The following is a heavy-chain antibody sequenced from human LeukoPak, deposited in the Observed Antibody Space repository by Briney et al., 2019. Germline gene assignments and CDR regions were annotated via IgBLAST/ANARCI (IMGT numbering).Heavy chain of an antibody. D-gene: IGHD1-26*01. CDR3: AKVGVGATSYYYYYMDV. CDR1: GFTFSTYW. CDR2: IKHDGSDK. Sequence: GGSLRLSCAASGFTFSTYWMNWVRQAPGKGLEWVANIKHDGSDKYYPDSVKGRFTISRDNTKKSLYLQMNSLTADDTAVYYCAKVGVGATSYYYYYMDVWGKGTTVTVSS. V-gene: IGHV3-7*01. J-gene: IGHJ6*03.